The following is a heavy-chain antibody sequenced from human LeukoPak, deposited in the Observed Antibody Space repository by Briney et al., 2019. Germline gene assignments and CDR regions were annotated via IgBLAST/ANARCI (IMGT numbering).Heavy chain of an antibody. Sequence: SETLSLTCTVSGASISSGGYYWGWLRQHPGKGLEWIVYIDYSGSTYYKRSLKSRVTISVDTSKNQFSLKLSSVTAADTGVYYCARVKRGYELLMGVYYFDYWGQGTLVTVSS. V-gene: IGHV4-31*03. D-gene: IGHD2-21*02. CDR3: ARVKRGYELLMGVYYFDY. J-gene: IGHJ4*02. CDR1: GASISSGGYY. CDR2: IDYSGST.